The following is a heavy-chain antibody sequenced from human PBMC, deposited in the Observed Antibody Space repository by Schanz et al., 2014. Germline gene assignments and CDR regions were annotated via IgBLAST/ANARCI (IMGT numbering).Heavy chain of an antibody. Sequence: QVQLVESGGGVVQPGRSLRLSCAASGITLSGYGLHWVRQAPGKGLEWVGFISFDGRNTGYAHSVKGRFTISRDNSKNTVNLQMNSLRAEYTAVYYCAKEKEEVAADGSFLDYWGQGTLVTVSS. D-gene: IGHD6-13*01. CDR2: ISFDGRNT. CDR1: GITLSGYG. J-gene: IGHJ4*02. CDR3: AKEKEEVAADGSFLDY. V-gene: IGHV3-30*18.